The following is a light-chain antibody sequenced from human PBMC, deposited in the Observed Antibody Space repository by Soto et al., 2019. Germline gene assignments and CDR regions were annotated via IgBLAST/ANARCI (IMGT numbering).Light chain of an antibody. CDR3: QKYGSKYKYI. Sequence: VLTQSPGTLSLSPGERATLSCRASQSVSSSYLAWYQQKPGQAPRLLIYGASSGATGIPDRFSGSGSGTDFTLTISRLEPEDFEVYYCQKYGSKYKYIFGQGTKLEIK. V-gene: IGKV3-20*01. CDR1: QSVSSSY. CDR2: GAS. J-gene: IGKJ2*01.